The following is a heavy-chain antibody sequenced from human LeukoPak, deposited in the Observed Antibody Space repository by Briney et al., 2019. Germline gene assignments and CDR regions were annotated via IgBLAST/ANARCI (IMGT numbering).Heavy chain of an antibody. J-gene: IGHJ4*02. V-gene: IGHV3-15*01. Sequence: GGSLRLSCAASGFTFSNAWMSWVRQAPGKGLEWVGRIKSKTDGGKTDYAAPVKGRFTISRDDSKNTLYLQMNSLKTEDTAVYYCTTGIAAVDYWGQGTLVTVSS. CDR2: IKSKTDGGKT. CDR1: GFTFSNAW. D-gene: IGHD6-6*01. CDR3: TTGIAAVDY.